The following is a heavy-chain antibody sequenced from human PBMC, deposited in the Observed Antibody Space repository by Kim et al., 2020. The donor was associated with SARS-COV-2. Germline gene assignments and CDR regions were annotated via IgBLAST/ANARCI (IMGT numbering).Heavy chain of an antibody. CDR2: ISWNSGSI. CDR1: GFTFGDYA. D-gene: IGHD5-12*01. J-gene: IGHJ3*02. CDR3: AKDIARPWGYGDAFDI. V-gene: IGHV3-9*01. Sequence: GGSLRLSCAASGFTFGDYAMHWVRQAPGKGLEWVSGISWNSGSIGYADSVKGRFTISRDNAKNSLYLQMNSLRAEDTALYYCAKDIARPWGYGDAFDIWGQGTMVTVSS.